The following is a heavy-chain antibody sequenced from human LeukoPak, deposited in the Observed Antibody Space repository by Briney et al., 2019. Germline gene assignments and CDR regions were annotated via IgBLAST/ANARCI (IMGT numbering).Heavy chain of an antibody. CDR3: ARRDGYCSGGSCYLFDY. CDR2: IYPGDSDT. D-gene: IGHD2-15*01. Sequence: GESLKISCKGSGYSFTSYWIGWVRQMPGKGLEWMGIIYPGDSDTRYSPSFQGQVTISADKSISTAHLQWSSLKASDTAMYYCARRDGYCSGGSCYLFDYWGQGTLVTVSS. CDR1: GYSFTSYW. J-gene: IGHJ4*02. V-gene: IGHV5-51*01.